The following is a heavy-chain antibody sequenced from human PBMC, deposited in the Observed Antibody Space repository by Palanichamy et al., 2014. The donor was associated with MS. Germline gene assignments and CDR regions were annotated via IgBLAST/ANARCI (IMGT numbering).Heavy chain of an antibody. CDR3: ARDPVVRGASSPYYFDY. CDR2: ISTTGSYV. V-gene: IGHV3-21*01. J-gene: IGHJ4*01. D-gene: IGHD3-10*01. Sequence: EVQLVESGGGLVKPGGSLRLSCADSGFTFGHFTIDWVRQAPGKGLEWVSSISTTGSYVYYADPVKGRLTTSRDNAKNSVYLQMDSLRAEDTALYYCARDPVVRGASSPYYFDYWGPGALVTVSS. CDR1: GFTFGHFT.